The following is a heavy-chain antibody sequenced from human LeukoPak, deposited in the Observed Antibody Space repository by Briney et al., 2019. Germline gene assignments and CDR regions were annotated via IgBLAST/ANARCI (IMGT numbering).Heavy chain of an antibody. CDR3: ARGWGVGAVTTIYYYYGMDV. Sequence: GESLKISCKGSGYSFTSYWISWVRQMPGKGLEWMGRIDPSDSYTNYSPSFQGHVTISADKSISTAYLQWSSLKASDTAMYYCARGWGVGAVTTIYYYYGMDVWGQGTTVTVSS. J-gene: IGHJ6*02. CDR2: IDPSDSYT. CDR1: GYSFTSYW. D-gene: IGHD4-17*01. V-gene: IGHV5-10-1*01.